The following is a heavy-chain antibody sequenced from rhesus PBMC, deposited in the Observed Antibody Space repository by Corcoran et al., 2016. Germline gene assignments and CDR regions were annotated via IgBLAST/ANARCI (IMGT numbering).Heavy chain of an antibody. CDR2: ISGSRPTT. Sequence: QVQLQASGPGLVKPSETLSLTCAVSGYSISSGFDWSWIRQPPRGRLGWIGFISGSRPTTSYNPSLNSRVTISTDTSKNQFSLNLNSVTAADTAVYYCARTRPSHTVTPRAFDFWGQGLRVTVSS. CDR1: GYSISSGFD. CDR3: ARTRPSHTVTPRAFDF. V-gene: IGHV4-127*01. J-gene: IGHJ3*01. D-gene: IGHD2-33*01.